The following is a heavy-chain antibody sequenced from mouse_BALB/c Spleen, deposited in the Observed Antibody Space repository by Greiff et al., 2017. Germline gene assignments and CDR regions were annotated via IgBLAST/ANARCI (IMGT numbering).Heavy chain of an antibody. Sequence: DVQLQESGGGLVQPGGSRKLSCAASGFTFSSFGMHWVRQAPEKGLEWVAYISSGSSTIYYADTVKGRFTISRDNPKNTLFLQMTSLRSEDTAMYYCARGDGISWFAYWGQGTLVTVSA. CDR2: ISSGSSTI. D-gene: IGHD2-1*01. J-gene: IGHJ3*01. CDR3: ARGDGISWFAY. V-gene: IGHV5-17*02. CDR1: GFTFSSFG.